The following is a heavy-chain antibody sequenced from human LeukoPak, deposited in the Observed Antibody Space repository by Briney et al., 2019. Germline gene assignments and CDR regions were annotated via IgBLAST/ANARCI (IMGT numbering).Heavy chain of an antibody. Sequence: SETLSLTCTASGGSIISYYWSWIRQPPGKRLEWIGYISYSGGTVYNPSLKSRVSISVNTSKIQFSLNLGSVTAADTAVYYCARVGRGDYTWGSYSFDCWGQGALVTVSS. D-gene: IGHD3-16*01. J-gene: IGHJ4*02. V-gene: IGHV4-59*01. CDR3: ARVGRGDYTWGSYSFDC. CDR1: GGSIISYY. CDR2: ISYSGGT.